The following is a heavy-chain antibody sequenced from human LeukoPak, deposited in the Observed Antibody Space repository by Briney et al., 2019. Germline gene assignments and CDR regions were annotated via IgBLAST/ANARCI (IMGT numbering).Heavy chain of an antibody. V-gene: IGHV4-34*01. CDR3: ATSYGDYQFDY. J-gene: IGHJ4*02. Sequence: SETLSLTCAVYGGSFSGYYWSWIRQPPGKGLEWIGEINHSGSTNYNPSLKSRVTISVDTSKNQFSLKLSSVTAADTAVYYCATSYGDYQFDYWGQGTLVTVSS. D-gene: IGHD4-17*01. CDR1: GGSFSGYY. CDR2: INHSGST.